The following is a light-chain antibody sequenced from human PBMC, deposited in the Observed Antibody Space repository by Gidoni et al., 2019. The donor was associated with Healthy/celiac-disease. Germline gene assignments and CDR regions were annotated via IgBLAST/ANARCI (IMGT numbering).Light chain of an antibody. V-gene: IGKV3-20*01. J-gene: IGKJ4*01. CDR3: QQYGSSPPLT. Sequence: EIVLTQSPGTLTLSPGESATLSCRASQSVSSRYLAWYQQKPGQAPRLLISGASSRATGIPDRFSGSGSGTDFTLTISRLEPEDFAVYYCQQYGSSPPLTFGGGTKVEIK. CDR2: GAS. CDR1: QSVSSRY.